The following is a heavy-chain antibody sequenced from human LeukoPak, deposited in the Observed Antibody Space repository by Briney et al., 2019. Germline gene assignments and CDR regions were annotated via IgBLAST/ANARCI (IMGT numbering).Heavy chain of an antibody. Sequence: TGGSLRLSCAVSGFTFSSCAMTWVRQAPGKGLEWVSSITGSGANTYYADSVKGRFTISRDNAKNSLYLQMNSLRAEDTAVYYCARDLGYCSSTSCYYYGMDVWGQGTTVTVSS. CDR1: GFTFSSCA. CDR3: ARDLGYCSSTSCYYYGMDV. J-gene: IGHJ6*02. CDR2: ITGSGANT. V-gene: IGHV3-23*01. D-gene: IGHD2-2*01.